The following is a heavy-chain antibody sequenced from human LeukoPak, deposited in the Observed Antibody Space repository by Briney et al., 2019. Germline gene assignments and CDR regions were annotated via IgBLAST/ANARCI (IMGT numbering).Heavy chain of an antibody. CDR1: GGSISSSSYY. CDR2: IYYSGST. J-gene: IGHJ5*02. Sequence: SETLSLTCTVSGGSISSSSYYWGWIRQPPGKRLEWIGSIYYSGSTYYNPSLKSRVTISVDTSKNQFSLKLSSVTAADTAVYYCARHKGRYDFWSGNWFDPWGQGTLVTVSS. CDR3: ARHKGRYDFWSGNWFDP. V-gene: IGHV4-39*01. D-gene: IGHD3-3*01.